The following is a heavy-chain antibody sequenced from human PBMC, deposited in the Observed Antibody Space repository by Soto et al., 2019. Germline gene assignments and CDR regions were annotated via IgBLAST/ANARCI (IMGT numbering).Heavy chain of an antibody. CDR3: ARWLWSGQPESLFDY. CDR2: MNPNSGNT. Sequence: QVQLVQSGAEVKKPGASVKVSCKASGYTFTSFDINWVRQATGQGLEWMGWMNPNSGNTGYAQKFQGRVTMTRNTSISTAYMELRSLRAEDTAVYYCARWLWSGQPESLFDYWGQGTLVTVSS. V-gene: IGHV1-8*02. J-gene: IGHJ4*02. CDR1: GYTFTSFD. D-gene: IGHD3-3*01.